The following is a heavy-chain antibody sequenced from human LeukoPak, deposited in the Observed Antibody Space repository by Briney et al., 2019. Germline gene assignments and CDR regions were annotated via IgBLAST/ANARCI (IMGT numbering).Heavy chain of an antibody. CDR3: ARDRGDAFDI. V-gene: IGHV3-21*01. J-gene: IGHJ3*02. CDR1: GFTFSSYS. CDR2: ISSSSSYI. D-gene: IGHD3-10*01. Sequence: GGSLRLSCAASGFTFSSYSMNWVRQAPGKGPEWVSSISSSSSYIYYADSVKGRFTISRDNAKNSLYLQMNSLRAEDTAAYYCARDRGDAFDIWGQGTMVTVSS.